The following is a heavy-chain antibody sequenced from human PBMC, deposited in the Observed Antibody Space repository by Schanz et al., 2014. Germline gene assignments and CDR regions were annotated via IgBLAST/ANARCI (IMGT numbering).Heavy chain of an antibody. J-gene: IGHJ3*02. CDR1: GFTFSDSW. Sequence: EVQLVESGGGLVQPGGSLRLSCAASGFTFSDSWMHWVRQAPGKGLVWVGRIENNANGATTDYAAPVKGRFTVSRDDSRNTLYLQMNTLRTDDTALYYCTTFNNRDALYIWGQGTMVSVSS. D-gene: IGHD1-20*01. V-gene: IGHV3-15*04. CDR2: IENNANGATT. CDR3: TTFNNRDALYI.